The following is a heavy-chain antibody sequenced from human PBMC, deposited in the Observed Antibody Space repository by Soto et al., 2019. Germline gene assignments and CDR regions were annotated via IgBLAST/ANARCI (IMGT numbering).Heavy chain of an antibody. Sequence: ASVKVSCKASGYTFTSYGISWVRQAPGQGLEWMGWISAYNGNTNYAQKFQGRVTMTTDTSTSTVYMELRRLRSDDTAVYYCARVPDYYDSSGYYNDYWGQGTMVTVSS. V-gene: IGHV1-18*01. CDR3: ARVPDYYDSSGYYNDY. D-gene: IGHD3-22*01. J-gene: IGHJ4*02. CDR2: ISAYNGNT. CDR1: GYTFTSYG.